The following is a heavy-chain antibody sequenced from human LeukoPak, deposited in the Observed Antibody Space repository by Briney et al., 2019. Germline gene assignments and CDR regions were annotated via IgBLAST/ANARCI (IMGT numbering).Heavy chain of an antibody. CDR1: GFTFSSYG. D-gene: IGHD2-15*01. V-gene: IGHV3-74*01. J-gene: IGHJ6*04. CDR3: VRYCSRISCQPYGMDV. Sequence: PGGSLRLSCAASGFTFSSYGMHWVRQAPGKGLVWVSHVNSDETTTNYADSVKGRFTISRDNAKNTLFLQMNSLRAEDTAVYYCVRYCSRISCQPYGMDVWGKGTTVTVSS. CDR2: VNSDETTT.